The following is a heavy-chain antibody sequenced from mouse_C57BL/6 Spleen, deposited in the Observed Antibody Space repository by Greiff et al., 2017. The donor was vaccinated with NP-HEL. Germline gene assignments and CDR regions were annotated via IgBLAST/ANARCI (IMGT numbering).Heavy chain of an antibody. CDR1: GYTFTSYW. Sequence: QVQLQQPGAELVMPGASVKLSCKASGYTFTSYWMHWVKQRPGQGLEWIGEIDPSDSYTNYNQKFKGKSTLTVEKSSSTAYMQLSSLTSEDSAVYYCARYDGTSPFDYWGQGTTLTVSS. CDR3: ARYDGTSPFDY. D-gene: IGHD2-3*01. J-gene: IGHJ2*01. CDR2: IDPSDSYT. V-gene: IGHV1-69*01.